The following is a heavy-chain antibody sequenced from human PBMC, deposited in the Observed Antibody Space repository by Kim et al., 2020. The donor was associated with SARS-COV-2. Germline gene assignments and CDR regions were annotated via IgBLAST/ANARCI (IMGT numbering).Heavy chain of an antibody. D-gene: IGHD6-13*01. CDR1: GGSFSGYY. CDR2: INHSGST. Sequence: SETLSLTCAVYGGSFSGYYWSWIRQPPGKGLEWIGEINHSGSTNYNPSLKSRVTISVDTSKNQFSLKLSSVTAADTAVYYCARGLGSPQLAPSHLYYYYG. CDR3: ARGLGSPQLAPSHLYYYYG. V-gene: IGHV4-34*01. J-gene: IGHJ6*01.